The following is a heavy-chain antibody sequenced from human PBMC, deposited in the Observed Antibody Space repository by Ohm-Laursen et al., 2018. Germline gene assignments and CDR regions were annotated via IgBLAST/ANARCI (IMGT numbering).Heavy chain of an antibody. J-gene: IGHJ5*01. Sequence: SDTLSLTCTVSGASLNSYYWIWIRQPPGKGLECIGSIYYTGSANYRPSLKSRVTISVDTSKNQFSLKLTSVTAADTAVYYCARQDPSGYADSWGQGILVTVSS. CDR2: IYYTGSA. V-gene: IGHV4-59*08. CDR1: GASLNSYY. CDR3: ARQDPSGYADS. D-gene: IGHD3-22*01.